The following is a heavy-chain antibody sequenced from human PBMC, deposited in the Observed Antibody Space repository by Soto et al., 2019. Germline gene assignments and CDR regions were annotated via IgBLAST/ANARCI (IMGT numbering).Heavy chain of an antibody. Sequence: QVQLVQSGAEVKKPGASVKVSCKASGYTFTSYGISWVRQAPGQGLEWMGWISAYNGNTNYAQKLQGRVTMTTDTAXSXXYMELRSLRSDDTAVYYCASAGRYSSGWYQPDFDYWGQGTLVTVSS. CDR2: ISAYNGNT. CDR1: GYTFTSYG. CDR3: ASAGRYSSGWYQPDFDY. D-gene: IGHD6-19*01. V-gene: IGHV1-18*01. J-gene: IGHJ4*02.